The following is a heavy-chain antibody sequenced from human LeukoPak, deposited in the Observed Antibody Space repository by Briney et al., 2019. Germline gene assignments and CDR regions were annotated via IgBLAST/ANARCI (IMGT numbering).Heavy chain of an antibody. CDR3: AKAGRSSGWYGKYYYYYMDV. D-gene: IGHD6-19*01. CDR2: IYSDGRT. V-gene: IGHV3-53*05. J-gene: IGHJ6*03. CDR1: GFTVSNKY. Sequence: GGSLRLSCAASGFTVSNKYMTWVRQAPGKGLEWVSLIYSDGRTYYADSVKGRCTISRDNSKNTLYLQMNSLRAEDTAVYYCAKAGRSSGWYGKYYYYYMDVWGKGTTVTISS.